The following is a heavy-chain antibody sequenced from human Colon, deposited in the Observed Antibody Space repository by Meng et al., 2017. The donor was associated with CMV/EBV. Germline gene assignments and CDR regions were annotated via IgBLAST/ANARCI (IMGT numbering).Heavy chain of an antibody. D-gene: IGHD1-1*01. CDR1: GSTFSNAW. CDR2: IKSKTDGGTT. V-gene: IGHV3-15*01. Sequence: GESLKISCAASGSTFSNAWMSWVRQAPGKGLEWVGRIKSKTDGGTTDYAAPVKGRFTISRDDSKNTLYLQMNSLKTEDTAVYYCTTELNNWNFDYWGQGTLVTVSS. CDR3: TTELNNWNFDY. J-gene: IGHJ4*02.